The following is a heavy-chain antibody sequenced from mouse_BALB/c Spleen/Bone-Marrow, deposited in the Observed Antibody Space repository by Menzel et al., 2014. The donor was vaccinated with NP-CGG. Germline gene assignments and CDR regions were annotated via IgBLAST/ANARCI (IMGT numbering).Heavy chain of an antibody. J-gene: IGHJ2*01. D-gene: IGHD1-1*01. CDR2: IDPANGNT. V-gene: IGHV14-3*02. CDR3: ARYSYGSRGYYFDY. Sequence: VQLQQSGAELVKPGASVKSSCTASGFNIKDTYMHWVKQRPEQGLEWIGRIDPANGNTKYDPKFQGKATITADTSSNTAYLQLSSLTSEDTAVYYCARYSYGSRGYYFDYWGQGTTLTVSS. CDR1: GFNIKDTY.